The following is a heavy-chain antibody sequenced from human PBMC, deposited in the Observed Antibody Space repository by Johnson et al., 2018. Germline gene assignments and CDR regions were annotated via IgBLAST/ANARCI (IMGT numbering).Heavy chain of an antibody. CDR2: ISGSGGST. V-gene: IGHV3-23*04. CDR3: AKGLYYYDSSGNDAFDI. D-gene: IGHD3-22*01. J-gene: IGHJ3*02. Sequence: VQLVESGGGLVQPGGSLRLSCAASGFTFSSYAMSWVRQAPGKGLEWVSAISGSGGSTYYADSVKGRFTISRDNSKNTLYLEMNSLKAEDTAVYYCAKGLYYYDSSGNDAFDIWGQGTMVTFSS. CDR1: GFTFSSYA.